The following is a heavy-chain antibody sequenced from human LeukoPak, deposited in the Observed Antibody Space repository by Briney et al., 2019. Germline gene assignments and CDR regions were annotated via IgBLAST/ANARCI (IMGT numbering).Heavy chain of an antibody. J-gene: IGHJ4*02. CDR2: ISSSGSTE. Sequence: KTGGSLRLSCAVSGFIFDDYYMSWIRQAPGKGLEWVSFISSSGSTEYYADSVKGRSTISRDNGKNLVYLQMNSLTAEDTAVYYCARVGGIAVAAADPLDSWGQGTLVTVSS. D-gene: IGHD6-19*01. V-gene: IGHV3-11*01. CDR3: ARVGGIAVAAADPLDS. CDR1: GFIFDDYY.